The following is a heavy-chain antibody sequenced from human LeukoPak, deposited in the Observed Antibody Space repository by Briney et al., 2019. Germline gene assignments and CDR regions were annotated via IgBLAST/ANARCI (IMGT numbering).Heavy chain of an antibody. CDR1: GYTFTSNG. CDR2: ISAYNGNT. CDR3: ARRSIAVAGNPIDY. J-gene: IGHJ4*02. Sequence: ASVKVSCKASGYTFTSNGISWVRQAPGQGLEWMGWISAYNGNTNYAQKLQGRVTMTTDTSTSTAYKELMSLRSDDTAVYYCARRSIAVAGNPIDYWGQGTLVTVSS. D-gene: IGHD6-19*01. V-gene: IGHV1-18*01.